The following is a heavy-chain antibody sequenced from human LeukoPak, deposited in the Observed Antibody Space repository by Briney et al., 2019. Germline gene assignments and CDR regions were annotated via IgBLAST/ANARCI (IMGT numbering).Heavy chain of an antibody. D-gene: IGHD6-19*01. J-gene: IGHJ4*02. CDR3: ARINGWSGAQYYFDS. Sequence: PGGSLRLSCAASGFIFSSYGMNWVRQAPGKGLEWVSYISSTSSTIYYADSVKGRFTISRDNAKNSLYLQMNSLRGEDTAVYYCARINGWSGAQYYFDSWGQGTLVTVSS. CDR2: ISSTSSTI. CDR1: GFIFSSYG. V-gene: IGHV3-48*04.